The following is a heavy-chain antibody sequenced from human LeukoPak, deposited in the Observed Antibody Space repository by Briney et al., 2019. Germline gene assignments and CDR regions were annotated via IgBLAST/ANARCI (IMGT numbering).Heavy chain of an antibody. J-gene: IGHJ4*02. CDR2: IIPIFGTA. CDR3: ARSGLQYSNYAFLDY. D-gene: IGHD4-11*01. V-gene: IGHV1-69*13. CDR1: GGTFSRYA. Sequence: ASVKVSCKASGGTFSRYAISWERQAPGRWLELMGGIIPIFGTANYAQKFQGRVTITADESTSTAYMELSSLGSEDTAVYYCARSGLQYSNYAFLDYWGQGTLVTVSS.